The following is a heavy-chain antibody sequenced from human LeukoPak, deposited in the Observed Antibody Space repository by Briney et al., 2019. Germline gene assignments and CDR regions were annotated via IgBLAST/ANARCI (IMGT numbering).Heavy chain of an antibody. D-gene: IGHD2/OR15-2a*01. J-gene: IGHJ3*02. CDR3: ARELPNIVGNYAFDI. Sequence: ASVKVSCKASGYTFTGYYMHWVRQAPGQGLEWMGWINPNSGGTNYAQKFQGRVTMTRDTSISTAYMELSRLRSDDTAVYYCARELPNIVGNYAFDIWGQGTMVTVSS. CDR2: INPNSGGT. CDR1: GYTFTGYY. V-gene: IGHV1-2*02.